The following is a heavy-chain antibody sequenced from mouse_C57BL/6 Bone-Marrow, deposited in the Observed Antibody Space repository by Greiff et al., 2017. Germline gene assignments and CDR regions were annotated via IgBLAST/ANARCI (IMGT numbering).Heavy chain of an antibody. V-gene: IGHV1-69*01. CDR2: IDPSDSYT. CDR3: ARGPHWYFDV. Sequence: VQLQQSGAELVMPGASVKLSCKASGYTFTSYWMHWVKQRPGQGLEWIGEIDPSDSYTNYNQKFKGKSTLTVDKSSSTAYMQLSSLTSEDSAVYYCARGPHWYFDVWGTETTVTVSS. CDR1: GYTFTSYW. J-gene: IGHJ1*03.